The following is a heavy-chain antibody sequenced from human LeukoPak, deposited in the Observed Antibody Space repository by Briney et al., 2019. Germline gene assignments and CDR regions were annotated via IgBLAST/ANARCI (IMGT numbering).Heavy chain of an antibody. D-gene: IGHD3-3*01. Sequence: ASVKVSCKASGYTFTYYYVHWVRQAPGQGLEWMGWISAYNGNTNYAQKLQGRVTMTTDTSTSTAYMELRSLRSDDTAVYYCARGYYDFWSGSYGMDVWGQGTTVTVSS. J-gene: IGHJ6*02. CDR1: GYTFTYYY. CDR3: ARGYYDFWSGSYGMDV. CDR2: ISAYNGNT. V-gene: IGHV1-18*04.